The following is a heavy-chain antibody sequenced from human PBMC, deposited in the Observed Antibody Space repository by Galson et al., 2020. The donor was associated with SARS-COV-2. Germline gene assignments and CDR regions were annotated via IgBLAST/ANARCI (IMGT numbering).Heavy chain of an antibody. J-gene: IGHJ4*02. V-gene: IGHV3-11*04. CDR2: ITRSGITT. Sequence: NSGGSLRLSCAASGFSFSDNYMGWIRQAPGKGLEWVSYITRSGITTYNADSVKGRFTISRDNGNNSLYLQMNSLRVEDTAVYYCARGPPFDNSDWYYFDSWGQGNLVTVSS. D-gene: IGHD6-19*01. CDR3: ARGPPFDNSDWYYFDS. CDR1: GFSFSDNY.